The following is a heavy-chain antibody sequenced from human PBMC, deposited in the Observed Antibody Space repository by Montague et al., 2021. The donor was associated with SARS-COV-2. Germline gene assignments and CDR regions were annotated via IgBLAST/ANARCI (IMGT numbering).Heavy chain of an antibody. D-gene: IGHD2-15*01. CDR2: IDPSDSYT. J-gene: IGHJ6*02. CDR3: ARLGEGIVTNYYYGMDV. V-gene: IGHV5-10-1*01. Sequence: QSGAEVKKPGESLRISCKGSGYSFTSYWISWVRQMPGKGLEWMGRIDPSDSYTNYSPSFQGHVTISADKSISTAYLQWSSLKASDTAMYYCARLGEGIVTNYYYGMDVWGQGTTVTVSS. CDR1: GYSFTSYW.